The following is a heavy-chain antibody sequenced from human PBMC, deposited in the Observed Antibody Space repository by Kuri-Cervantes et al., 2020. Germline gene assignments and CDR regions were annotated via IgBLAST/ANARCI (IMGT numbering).Heavy chain of an antibody. CDR3: ARGWEDGDYFGYYYYGMDV. D-gene: IGHD4-17*01. Sequence: GSLRLSCTVSVGSISSSSYYWAWIRQPPGKGLEWIGSVYYSGHTYYSPSLKSRLTISVDTSKNQFSLKLKSVTAADTAVYYCARGWEDGDYFGYYYYGMDVWGQGTTVTVSS. CDR1: VGSISSSSYY. V-gene: IGHV4-39*01. CDR2: VYYSGHT. J-gene: IGHJ6*02.